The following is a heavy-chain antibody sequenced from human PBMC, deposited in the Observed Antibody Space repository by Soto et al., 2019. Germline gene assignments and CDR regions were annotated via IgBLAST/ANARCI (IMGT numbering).Heavy chain of an antibody. D-gene: IGHD3-10*01. CDR2: INWNGGSK. CDR1: GFTFDDYG. Sequence: EVQLVESGGGVVRPGGSLRLSCAASGFTFDDYGMSWVRQAPGKGLEWVSGINWNGGSKGYADSVKGRFTISRDNAKNSLYLQMNSLRAEDTALYYCARDNAYGSGSYYNDENWFDPWGQGTLVTVSS. CDR3: ARDNAYGSGSYYNDENWFDP. V-gene: IGHV3-20*04. J-gene: IGHJ5*02.